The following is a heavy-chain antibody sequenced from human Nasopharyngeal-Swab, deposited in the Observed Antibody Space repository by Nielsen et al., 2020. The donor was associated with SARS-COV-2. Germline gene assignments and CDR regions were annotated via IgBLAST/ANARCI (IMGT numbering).Heavy chain of an antibody. CDR3: ARDCMITFGGVPNWFDP. J-gene: IGHJ5*02. D-gene: IGHD3-16*01. Sequence: GESLKISCAASGFTFSSYWIHWVRQAPGKGLVWVSRINSDGSSTSYADSVKGRFTISRDNAKNTLYLQMNSLRAEDTAVYYCARDCMITFGGVPNWFDPWGQGTLVTVSS. V-gene: IGHV3-74*01. CDR2: INSDGSST. CDR1: GFTFSSYW.